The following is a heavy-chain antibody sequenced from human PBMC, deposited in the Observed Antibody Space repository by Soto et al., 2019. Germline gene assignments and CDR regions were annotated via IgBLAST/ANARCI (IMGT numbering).Heavy chain of an antibody. CDR2: IIPIFGTA. V-gene: IGHV1-69*13. CDR3: ARGSVDTAMVTPANAFVI. Sequence: ASVKVSCKASGGTFSSYAISWVRQAPGQGLEWMGGIIPIFGTANYAQKFQGRVTITADESTSTAYMELSSLRSEDTAVYYCARGSVDTAMVTPANAFVIWGQGTMVTVSS. D-gene: IGHD5-18*01. CDR1: GGTFSSYA. J-gene: IGHJ3*02.